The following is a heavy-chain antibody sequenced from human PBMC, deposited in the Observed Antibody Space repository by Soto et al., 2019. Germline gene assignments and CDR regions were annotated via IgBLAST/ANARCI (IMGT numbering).Heavy chain of an antibody. V-gene: IGHV4-34*01. Sequence: SETLSLTCAVYGGSFSGYYWSWIRQPPGKGLEWIGEINHSGSTNYNPSLKSRVTIPVDTSKNQFSLKLSSVTAADTAVYYCARTVNIAARPSHRNYYYGMDVWGQGTTVTVSS. CDR1: GGSFSGYY. CDR2: INHSGST. CDR3: ARTVNIAARPSHRNYYYGMDV. D-gene: IGHD6-6*01. J-gene: IGHJ6*02.